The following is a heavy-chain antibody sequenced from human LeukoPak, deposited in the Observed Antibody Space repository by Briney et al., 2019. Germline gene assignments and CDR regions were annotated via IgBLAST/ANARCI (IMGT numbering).Heavy chain of an antibody. D-gene: IGHD3-16*02. CDR1: GFTFSSYA. V-gene: IGHV3-23*01. J-gene: IGHJ6*02. CDR2: ISGSGGST. Sequence: PGGSLRLSCAASGFTFSSYAMSWVRQAPGMGLEWVSAISGSGGSTYYADSVKGRFTISRDNSKNTLYLQMNSLRAEDTAVYYCAKAGRSSYYYYYGMDVWGQGTTVTVSS. CDR3: AKAGRSSYYYYYGMDV.